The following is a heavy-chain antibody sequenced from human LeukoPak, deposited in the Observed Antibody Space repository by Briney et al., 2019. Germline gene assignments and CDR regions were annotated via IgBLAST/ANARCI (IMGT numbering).Heavy chain of an antibody. CDR2: ISGSGGTT. CDR1: GFTFSSYA. J-gene: IGHJ4*02. Sequence: GGSLRLSCAASGFTFSSYAMTWVRQAPGKGLEWVSAISGSGGTTYYADSVKGRFTISRDNSKNTLFLLMNGLRAEDTAVYYCAKGLINDWSALEYWGQGTLVTVSS. CDR3: AKGLINDWSALEY. V-gene: IGHV3-23*01. D-gene: IGHD3-9*01.